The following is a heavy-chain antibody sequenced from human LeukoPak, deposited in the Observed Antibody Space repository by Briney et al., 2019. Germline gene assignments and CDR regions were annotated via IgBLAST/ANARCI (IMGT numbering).Heavy chain of an antibody. V-gene: IGHV3-53*05. J-gene: IGHJ4*02. CDR3: AREQFSSGYDFDY. D-gene: IGHD3-3*01. Sequence: GGSLRLSCAASGFTVSSNYMSWVRQAPGKGLEWVSVIYSGGSTYYADSVKGRFTISRDNSKNTLYLQMNSLRAEDTAVYYCAREQFSSGYDFDYWGQGTLVTVSS. CDR1: GFTVSSNY. CDR2: IYSGGST.